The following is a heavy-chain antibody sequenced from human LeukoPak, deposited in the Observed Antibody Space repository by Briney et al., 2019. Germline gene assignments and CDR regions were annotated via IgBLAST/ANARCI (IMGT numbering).Heavy chain of an antibody. CDR3: ARGVYCSSTSCPVRNWFEP. Sequence: LETLSLTCTVSGGSVSSGSYYWSWIRQPPGKGLEWIGYIYYSGSTNYNPPLKSRVTISVDTSKNQFSLKLSSVTAADTAVYYCARGVYCSSTSCPVRNWFEPWGQGTLVTVSS. J-gene: IGHJ5*02. D-gene: IGHD2-2*01. CDR1: GGSVSSGSYY. CDR2: IYYSGST. V-gene: IGHV4-61*01.